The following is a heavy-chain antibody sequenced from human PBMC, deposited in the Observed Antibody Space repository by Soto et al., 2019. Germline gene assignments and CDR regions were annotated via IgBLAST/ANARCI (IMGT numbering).Heavy chain of an antibody. V-gene: IGHV1-2*04. CDR3: AXAHDYGDSDYYYYGMDV. CDR2: INPNSGGT. Sequence: EAAVKVSCKASGYTFTGYYMHWVRQAPGQGLEWMGWINPNSGGTNYAQKFQGWVTMTRDTSISTAYMELSRLRSDDTAVYYCAXAHDYGDSDYYYYGMDVWGQGTTVTVSS. J-gene: IGHJ6*02. D-gene: IGHD4-17*01. CDR1: GYTFTGYY.